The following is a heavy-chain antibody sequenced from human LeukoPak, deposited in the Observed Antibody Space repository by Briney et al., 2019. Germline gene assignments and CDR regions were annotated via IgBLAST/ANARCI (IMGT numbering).Heavy chain of an antibody. J-gene: IGHJ4*02. Sequence: PGGSLRLSCAASGFTFSSYSMNWVRQAPGKGLEWVSSISSSSSYIYYADSVKGRFTISRDNAKNSLYLQMNSLRAEDTAVYYCARDRGYYDSSGYPDYWGQGTLVTVSS. CDR1: GFTFSSYS. V-gene: IGHV3-21*01. CDR3: ARDRGYYDSSGYPDY. CDR2: ISSSSSYI. D-gene: IGHD3-22*01.